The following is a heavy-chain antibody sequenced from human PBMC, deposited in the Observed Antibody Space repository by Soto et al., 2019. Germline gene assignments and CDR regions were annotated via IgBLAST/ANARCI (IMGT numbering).Heavy chain of an antibody. CDR1: GSTFSSYA. J-gene: IGHJ6*02. CDR3: ARAEYRGGGEDIVLVPAAYYYYYGMDV. CDR2: IIPIFGTA. D-gene: IGHD2-2*01. Sequence: VKVSCKASGSTFSSYAISWVRQAPGQGLEWKGRIIPIFGTANYAQKFQGRVTITADESTSTAYMELSSLRSEDTAVYYCARAEYRGGGEDIVLVPAAYYYYYGMDVWGQGTTVTVSS. V-gene: IGHV1-69*15.